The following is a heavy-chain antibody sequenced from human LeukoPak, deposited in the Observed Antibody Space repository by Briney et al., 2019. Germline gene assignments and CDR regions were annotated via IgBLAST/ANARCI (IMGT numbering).Heavy chain of an antibody. CDR2: IYYSGST. D-gene: IGHD2-21*02. CDR3: AREHIVVVTATNWFDP. Sequence: PSETLSLTCTVSGASISSYYWSWIRQPPGKGLEWIGYIYYSGSTNYNPSLKSRVTISVDKSKNQFSLKLSSVTAADTAVYYCAREHIVVVTATNWFDPWGQGTLVTVSS. V-gene: IGHV4-59*12. J-gene: IGHJ5*02. CDR1: GASISSYY.